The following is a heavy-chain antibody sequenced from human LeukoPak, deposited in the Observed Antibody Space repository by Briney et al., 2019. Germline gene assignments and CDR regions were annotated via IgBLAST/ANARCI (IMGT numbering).Heavy chain of an antibody. CDR1: GYTFTGYY. D-gene: IGHD5-12*01. J-gene: IGHJ3*02. CDR2: INPNSGGT. V-gene: IGHV1-2*02. CDR3: AGVWLFASWAFDI. Sequence: GASVKVSCKASGYTFTGYYMHWVRQAPGQGLEWMGWINPNSGGTNYAQKFQGRVTMTRDTSISTAYMELSRLRSDDTAVYYCAGVWLFASWAFDIWGQGTMVTVSS.